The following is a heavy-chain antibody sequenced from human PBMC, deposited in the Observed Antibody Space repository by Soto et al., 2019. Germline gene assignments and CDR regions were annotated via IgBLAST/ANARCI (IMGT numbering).Heavy chain of an antibody. CDR3: ARFGSGRPFDY. J-gene: IGHJ4*02. V-gene: IGHV4-39*01. CDR2: IYYSGST. D-gene: IGHD2-15*01. CDR1: GGSISSSSYY. Sequence: ETLSLTCTVSGGSISSSSYYWGWIRQPPGKGLEWIGSIYYSGSTYYNPSLKSRVTISVDASKNQFSLKLSSVTAADTAVYYCARFGSGRPFDYWGQGTLVTVSS.